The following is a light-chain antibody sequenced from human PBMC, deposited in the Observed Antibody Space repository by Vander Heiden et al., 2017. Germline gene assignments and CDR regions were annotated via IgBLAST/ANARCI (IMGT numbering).Light chain of an antibody. J-gene: IGLJ2*01. V-gene: IGLV2-8*01. CDR2: EGT. Sequence: QSALTQPPSASGSPGQSVTISCTGTSSDVGGYDYVSWYQQHPGKAHKLMIYEGTKRPSGVPDRFSGSKSGNTASLTVSGLQAEDEADYYCSSYAGSSVVFGGGTKLTVL. CDR1: SSDVGGYDY. CDR3: SSYAGSSVV.